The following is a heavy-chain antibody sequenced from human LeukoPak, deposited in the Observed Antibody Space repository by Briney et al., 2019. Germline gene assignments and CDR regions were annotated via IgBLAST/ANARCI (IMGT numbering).Heavy chain of an antibody. D-gene: IGHD5-18*01. V-gene: IGHV3-30*01. Sequence: GGSLRLSCAASGFTFSSYAMHWVRQAPGKGLEWVAVISYDGSNKYYADSVKGRFTISRDNSKNTLYLQMNSLRAEDTAAYYCARATTAMVAGDAFDIWGQGTMVTVSS. CDR3: ARATTAMVAGDAFDI. CDR2: ISYDGSNK. J-gene: IGHJ3*02. CDR1: GFTFSSYA.